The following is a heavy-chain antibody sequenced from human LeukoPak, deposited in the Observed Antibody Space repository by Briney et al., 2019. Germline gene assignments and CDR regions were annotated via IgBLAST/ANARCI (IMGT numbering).Heavy chain of an antibody. CDR2: IHYSGSP. J-gene: IGHJ4*02. V-gene: IGHV4-59*01. CDR3: ARTPNRGGFDY. D-gene: IGHD3-10*01. CDR1: GGSISSYF. Sequence: SETLPLTCTVSGGSISSYFWSWIRQLPGKGLEHIGYIHYSGSPNYNPSLESRVTMSVDTSNNQFSLRLSSVTAADTAVYYCARTPNRGGFDYWGQGTLVTVSS.